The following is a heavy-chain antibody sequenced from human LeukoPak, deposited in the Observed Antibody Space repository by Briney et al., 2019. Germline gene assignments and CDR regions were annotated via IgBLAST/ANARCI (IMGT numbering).Heavy chain of an antibody. V-gene: IGHV1-2*02. CDR3: ARERGYSGYDYYY. CDR1: GYTFTGYY. J-gene: IGHJ4*02. Sequence: ASVKVSCKASGYTFTGYYMHWVRQAPGQGLEWMGWINPNSGGTNYAQKFQGRVTMTRDTSISTAYMELSRLRSDDTAVYYCARERGYSGYDYYYWGQGTLVTVSS. CDR2: INPNSGGT. D-gene: IGHD5-12*01.